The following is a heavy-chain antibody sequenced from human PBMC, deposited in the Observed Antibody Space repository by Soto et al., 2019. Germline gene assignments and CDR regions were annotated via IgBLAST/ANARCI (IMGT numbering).Heavy chain of an antibody. D-gene: IGHD4-17*01. CDR3: ARIAVTTAN. CDR1: GFSFSSHW. J-gene: IGHJ4*02. Sequence: VQLAESGGDLVQPGGSLRVSCAAAGFSFSSHWMSWVRQAPDKGLEWVANIKHDGTETYYADSVKGRFTISRDNAQNSLYLQMNSLRVEDTAVYYCARIAVTTANWGQGTLVTVSS. CDR2: IKHDGTET. V-gene: IGHV3-7*01.